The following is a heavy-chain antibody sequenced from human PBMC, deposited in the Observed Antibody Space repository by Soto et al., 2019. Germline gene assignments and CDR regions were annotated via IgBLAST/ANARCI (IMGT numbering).Heavy chain of an antibody. Sequence: SETLSLTCTVSGVSISSYYWSWIRQPPGKGLEWIGYIYYTGSTNYNPSLKSRVTISVDTSKNQFSLKLNSVTAADTAVYYCARHLGYDSSGYYRNWFDPWGQGTLVTVSS. J-gene: IGHJ5*02. V-gene: IGHV4-59*08. D-gene: IGHD3-22*01. CDR1: GVSISSYY. CDR2: IYYTGST. CDR3: ARHLGYDSSGYYRNWFDP.